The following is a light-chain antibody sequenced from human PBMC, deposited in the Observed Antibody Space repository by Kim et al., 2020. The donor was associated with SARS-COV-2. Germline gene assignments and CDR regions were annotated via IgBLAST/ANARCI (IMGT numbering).Light chain of an antibody. V-gene: IGLV1-47*01. J-gene: IGLJ1*01. CDR3: AAWDDSLSGCV. Sequence: QTATISCSGSSSNVGSNYLYWYQQVPGTAPKLLIHRNNQRPSGVPDRFSGSKSGTSASLAISGLRSEDEADYYCAAWDDSLSGCVFGTGTKVTVL. CDR2: RNN. CDR1: SSNVGSNY.